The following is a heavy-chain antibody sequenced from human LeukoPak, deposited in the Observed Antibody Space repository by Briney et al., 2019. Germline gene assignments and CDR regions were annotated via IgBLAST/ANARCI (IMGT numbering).Heavy chain of an antibody. CDR1: GFNLINYA. D-gene: IGHD3-10*01. J-gene: IGHJ6*03. CDR3: ARDRPYYGSGSYDYYYYMDV. V-gene: IGHV3-53*01. CDR2: IYSGGST. Sequence: PGGSLRLSCAASGFNLINYAMSWVRQAPGKGLEWVSVIYSGGSTYYADSVKGRFTISRDNSKNTLYLQMNSLRAEDTAVYYCARDRPYYGSGSYDYYYYMDVWGKGTTVTVSS.